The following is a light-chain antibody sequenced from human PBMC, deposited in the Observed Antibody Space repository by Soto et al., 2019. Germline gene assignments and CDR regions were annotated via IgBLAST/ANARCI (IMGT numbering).Light chain of an antibody. CDR1: QDSSDY. J-gene: IGKJ4*01. CDR2: DAS. V-gene: IGKV1-33*01. CDR3: QQYDNTLSLT. Sequence: DIQLTQSPCSLSASVGDRVPIACKASQDSSDYLNWYQQKPANAPNLLIYDASNLETGVPPSCSGSGAGTDFTFTISSLQPEDIATYYCQQYDNTLSLTFGGGTKVDIK.